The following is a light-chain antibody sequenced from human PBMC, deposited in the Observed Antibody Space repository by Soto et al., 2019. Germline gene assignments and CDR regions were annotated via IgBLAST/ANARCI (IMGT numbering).Light chain of an antibody. CDR3: CSYVGSYTWV. V-gene: IGLV2-11*01. CDR2: DVS. Sequence: QSALTQPRSVSGSPGQSVTISCTGTSGDVGGYNFVSWYQQHPGKAPTLMIFDVSQRPSGVPDRFSGSKSGNTASLTISGLQADDEADYYCCSYVGSYTWVFGGGTELTVL. J-gene: IGLJ3*02. CDR1: SGDVGGYNF.